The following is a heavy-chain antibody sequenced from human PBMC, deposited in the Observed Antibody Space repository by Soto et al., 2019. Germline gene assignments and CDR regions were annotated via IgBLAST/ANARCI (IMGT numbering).Heavy chain of an antibody. CDR3: ARARGYGDRPNWFDP. D-gene: IGHD4-17*01. Sequence: GGSLRLSCAASGFTFSSYSMNWVRQAPGKGLEWVSYISSSSSTIYYADSVKGRFTISRDNAKNSLYLQMNSLRAEDTAVYYCARARGYGDRPNWFDPWGQGTLVTVSS. CDR2: ISSSSSTI. V-gene: IGHV3-48*01. J-gene: IGHJ5*02. CDR1: GFTFSSYS.